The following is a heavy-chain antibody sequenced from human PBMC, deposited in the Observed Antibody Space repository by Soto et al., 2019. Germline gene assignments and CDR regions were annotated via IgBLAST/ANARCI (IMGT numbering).Heavy chain of an antibody. V-gene: IGHV4-61*01. CDR3: ARSYRWHSRAATDFDY. D-gene: IGHD2-15*01. CDR1: GGPVSSGSYY. Sequence: SETLSLTCTVSGGPVSSGSYYWSWIRQPPGKGLEWIGYIYYSGSTNYNPSLESRVTISVDTSKNQFYLKLSSVTAAYTAVYYCARSYRWHSRAATDFDYWGQGTRVIVSS. J-gene: IGHJ4*02. CDR2: IYYSGST.